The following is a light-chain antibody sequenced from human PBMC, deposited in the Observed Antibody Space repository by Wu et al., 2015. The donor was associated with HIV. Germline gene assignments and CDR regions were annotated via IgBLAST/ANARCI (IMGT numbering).Light chain of an antibody. Sequence: DIQLTQSPSFLSASVGDRITITCRASQAISSYLAWYQQRPGEAPKLLIYAASTLQSAVPSRFSGSGSGTEFTLTISSLQPEDFATYYCQQLITYPRTFGQGTKVEIK. V-gene: IGKV1-9*01. J-gene: IGKJ1*01. CDR2: AAS. CDR1: QAISSY. CDR3: QQLITYPRT.